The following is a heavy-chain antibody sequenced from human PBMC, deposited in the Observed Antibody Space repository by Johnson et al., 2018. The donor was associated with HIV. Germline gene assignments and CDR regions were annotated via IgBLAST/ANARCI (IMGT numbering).Heavy chain of an antibody. CDR3: ARDRTGGAFDI. CDR1: GFSFTNAW. V-gene: IGHV3-20*04. D-gene: IGHD1-26*01. J-gene: IGHJ3*02. CDR2: INWNGGST. Sequence: VQLVESGGGLVKPGGTLRLSCAASGFSFTNAWMSCVRQAPGKGLEWVSGINWNGGSTGYADSVKGRFTISRDNAKNSLYLQMNGLRAEDTALYYCARDRTGGAFDIWGQGTMVTVSS.